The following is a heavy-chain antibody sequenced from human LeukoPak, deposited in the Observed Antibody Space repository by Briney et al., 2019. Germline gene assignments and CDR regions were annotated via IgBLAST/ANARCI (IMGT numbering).Heavy chain of an antibody. D-gene: IGHD2-2*01. CDR1: GSTFSNAW. Sequence: PGGSLRLSCAASGSTFSNAWMNWVRQAPGKGLEWVCRIKSKTDGGTTDYAAPVKGRFTISRDDSKNTLYLQMNSLKTEDTAVYYCTTLNRGYCSSTSCEVLVDYWGQGTLVTVSS. CDR2: IKSKTDGGTT. CDR3: TTLNRGYCSSTSCEVLVDY. J-gene: IGHJ4*02. V-gene: IGHV3-15*07.